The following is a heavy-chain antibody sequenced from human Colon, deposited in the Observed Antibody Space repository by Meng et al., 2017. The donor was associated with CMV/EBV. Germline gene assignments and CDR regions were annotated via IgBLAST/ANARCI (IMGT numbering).Heavy chain of an antibody. V-gene: IGHV1-69*04. CDR3: SRDGEMATDD. D-gene: IGHD5-24*01. Sequence: SVQVSCQASGGTFSSYTISWVRQAPARGGEWMGRIIPILGIANYAQKYQGRVTITADKSTSTAYMELSGLRSEDPAVYYCSRDGEMATDDWGQGTLVTVSS. CDR2: IIPILGIA. CDR1: GGTFSSYT. J-gene: IGHJ4*02.